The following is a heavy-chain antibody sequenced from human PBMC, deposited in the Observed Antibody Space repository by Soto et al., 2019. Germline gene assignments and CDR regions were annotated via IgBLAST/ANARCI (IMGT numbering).Heavy chain of an antibody. V-gene: IGHV5-51*01. CDR1: GYSFTSYW. D-gene: IGHD3-9*01. Sequence: GESLKISCKGSGYSFTSYWIGWVRQMPGKGLEWMGIIYPGDSDTRYSPSFQGQVTISADKSISTAYLQWSSLKASDTAMYYCARHHDILTGSEPFDYWGQGTLVTVSS. J-gene: IGHJ4*02. CDR3: ARHHDILTGSEPFDY. CDR2: IYPGDSDT.